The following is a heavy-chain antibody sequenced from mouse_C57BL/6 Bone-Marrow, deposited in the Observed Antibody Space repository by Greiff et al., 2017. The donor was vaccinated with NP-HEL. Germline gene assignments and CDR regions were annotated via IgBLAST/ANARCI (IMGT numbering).Heavy chain of an antibody. CDR2: IYPSDSET. J-gene: IGHJ4*01. Sequence: QVQLQQPGAELVRPGSSVKLSCKASGSTFTSYWMDWVKQRPGQGLEWIGNIYPSDSETHYNQKFKDKATLTVDKSSSTAYMQLSSLTSEDSAVYYCARRLGRVPYYYAMDYWGQGTSVTVSS. V-gene: IGHV1-61*01. D-gene: IGHD4-1*01. CDR1: GSTFTSYW. CDR3: ARRLGRVPYYYAMDY.